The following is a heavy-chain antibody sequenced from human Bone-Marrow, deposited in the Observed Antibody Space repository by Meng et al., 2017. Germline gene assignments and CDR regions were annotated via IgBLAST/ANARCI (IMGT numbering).Heavy chain of an antibody. D-gene: IGHD2-21*01. CDR2: IHHSGSA. V-gene: IGHV4-30-4*01. J-gene: IGHJ4*02. Sequence: QVQLQESGPGLVEPSKTLSLTCPVSGGSMSSGNYYWSWIRQPPGKGLEWIGYIHHSGSAYYNPSLKSRVSISVDTSKNQFSLNLNSMTAADTAVYYCASFDHIPRRNYFDYWGQGTLVTVSS. CDR1: GGSMSSGNYY. CDR3: ASFDHIPRRNYFDY.